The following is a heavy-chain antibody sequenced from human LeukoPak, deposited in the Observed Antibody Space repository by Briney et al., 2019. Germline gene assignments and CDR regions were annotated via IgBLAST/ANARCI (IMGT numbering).Heavy chain of an antibody. CDR3: ARRPRTGENGGYFDY. CDR2: IYYSGTT. Sequence: PSETLSLTCTVSGGSISSSSYYWGWIRQPPGKGLEWIGSIYYSGTTYHNPSLKSRVTVSVDTSKNQFSMKLSSVTAADTAVYYCARRPRTGENGGYFDYWGQGTLVTVSS. CDR1: GGSISSSSYY. V-gene: IGHV4-39*01. D-gene: IGHD3-10*01. J-gene: IGHJ4*02.